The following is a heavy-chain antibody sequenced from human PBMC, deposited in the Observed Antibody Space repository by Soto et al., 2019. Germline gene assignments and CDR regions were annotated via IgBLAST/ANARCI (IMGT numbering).Heavy chain of an antibody. Sequence: SGTLSLTCAFYGGSISSYYWGWIRLHPGKGLECIGYIFYTGSTYYNPTLKSRVTMSVDTSKRQFSLNLSSLTAADTAVYYCARVYSVNYLGYFDYWGQGALVTVSS. J-gene: IGHJ4*02. CDR2: IFYTGST. V-gene: IGHV4-31*11. CDR3: ARVYSVNYLGYFDY. CDR1: GGSISSYY. D-gene: IGHD6-13*01.